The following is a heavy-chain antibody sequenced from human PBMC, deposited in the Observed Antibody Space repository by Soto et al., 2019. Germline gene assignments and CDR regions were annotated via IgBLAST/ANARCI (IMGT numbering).Heavy chain of an antibody. V-gene: IGHV4-59*01. J-gene: IGHJ4*02. CDR2: IHYSGGT. D-gene: IGHD6-13*01. Sequence: PSETLSLTCTVSGGSMRNYFWTWIRQRPWKGLEWIGYIHYSGGTSFFYTPNPSLRGRVTISENTSKNQFSLKLLSVTSADTAVYFCAAGEASSRNPAPYSLNFWGQGTLVTVSS. CDR3: AAGEASSRNPAPYSLNF. CDR1: GGSMRNYF.